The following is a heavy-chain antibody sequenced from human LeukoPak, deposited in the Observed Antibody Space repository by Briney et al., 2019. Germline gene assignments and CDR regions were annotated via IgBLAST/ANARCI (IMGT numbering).Heavy chain of an antibody. CDR2: IYPGDSDT. Sequence: GESLKISCKGSGYSFTSYWIGWVRQMPGKGPEWMGIIYPGDSDTRYSPSFQGQVTISADKSISTAYLQWSSLKASDTAIYYCARGHIGYCSSTSCSKGGWDYWGQGTLVTVSS. CDR3: ARGHIGYCSSTSCSKGGWDY. J-gene: IGHJ4*02. CDR1: GYSFTSYW. V-gene: IGHV5-51*01. D-gene: IGHD2-2*01.